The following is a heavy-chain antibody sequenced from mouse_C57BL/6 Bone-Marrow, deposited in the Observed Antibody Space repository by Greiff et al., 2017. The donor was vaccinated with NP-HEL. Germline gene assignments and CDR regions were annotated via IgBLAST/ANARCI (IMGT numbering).Heavy chain of an antibody. V-gene: IGHV1-82*01. CDR1: GYAFSSSW. CDR2: IYPGDGAT. Sequence: QVQLQQSGPELVKPGASVKISCKASGYAFSSSWMNWVKQRPGKGLEWIGRIYPGDGATNYNGKFKGKATLTADKSSSTAYMQLSSLTSEDSAVYFCARDTTVVDYFDYWGQGTTLTVSS. J-gene: IGHJ2*01. CDR3: ARDTTVVDYFDY. D-gene: IGHD1-1*01.